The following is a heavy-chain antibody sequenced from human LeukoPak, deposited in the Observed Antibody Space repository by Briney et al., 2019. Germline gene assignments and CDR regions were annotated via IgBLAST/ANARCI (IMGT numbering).Heavy chain of an antibody. CDR1: GYTFTCYY. CDR2: INPNSGGT. V-gene: IGHV1-2*02. CDR3: ARDWESGYSYGFDY. D-gene: IGHD5-18*01. Sequence: GASVKVSFKASGYTFTCYYMHWVRQATAQGLEWMGLINPNSGGTNYAQKFQGRVTMTSATSISTAYMELSRLRSDDTAVYYCARDWESGYSYGFDYWGQGTLVTVSS. J-gene: IGHJ4*02.